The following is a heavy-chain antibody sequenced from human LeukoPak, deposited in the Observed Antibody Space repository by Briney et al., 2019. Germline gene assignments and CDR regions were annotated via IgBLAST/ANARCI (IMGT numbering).Heavy chain of an antibody. CDR3: ASEDSGSFDY. V-gene: IGHV3-21*01. J-gene: IGHJ4*02. CDR1: GFIFTNAW. CDR2: ISSSSSYI. Sequence: GGSLRLSCATSGFIFTNAWMKWVRQAPGKGLEWVSSISSSSSYIYYADSVKGRFTISRDNAKNSLYLQMNSLRAEDTAVYYCASEDSGSFDYWGQGTLVTVSS. D-gene: IGHD5-12*01.